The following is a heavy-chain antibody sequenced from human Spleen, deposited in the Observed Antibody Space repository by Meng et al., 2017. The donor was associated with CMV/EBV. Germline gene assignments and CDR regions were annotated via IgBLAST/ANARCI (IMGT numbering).Heavy chain of an antibody. V-gene: IGHV3-48*03. J-gene: IGHJ4*02. CDR1: GFIFSSYE. CDR2: ISTSGDTM. Sequence: GESLKISCAASGFIFSSYEMHWVRQAPGKGLEWVSYISTSGDTMSYADSVKGRFTISRDNAKNSLYLQMNSLRAEDTALYFCAKDIGWQLAPDYWGQGTLVTVSS. CDR3: AKDIGWQLAPDY. D-gene: IGHD6-6*01.